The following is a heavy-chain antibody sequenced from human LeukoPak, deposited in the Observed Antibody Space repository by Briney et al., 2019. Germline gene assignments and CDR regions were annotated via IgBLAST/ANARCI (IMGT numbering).Heavy chain of an antibody. D-gene: IGHD6-13*01. V-gene: IGHV1-2*04. CDR3: ARTAAAGPYFDY. J-gene: IGHJ4*02. CDR1: GYTFTRYY. CDR2: LNPNSGGT. Sequence: ASVKVSCKASGYTFTRYYMHWVRQAPGQGLEWMGWLNPNSGGTNYAQKFQGWFAMTRDTSISTAYMELSRLRSDDTAVYDSARTAAAGPYFDYWGQGTLVTVSS.